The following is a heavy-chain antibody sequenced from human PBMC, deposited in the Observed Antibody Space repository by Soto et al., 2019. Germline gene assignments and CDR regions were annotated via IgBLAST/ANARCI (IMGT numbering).Heavy chain of an antibody. CDR2: ISDSGST. J-gene: IGHJ6*02. CDR3: ASSNIAAAGFYYYGMDV. V-gene: IGHV4-59*08. Sequence: PSETLSLTCTLSGGSISSYYWSWIRQPPGKGLEWIGYISDSGSTNYNPSLKSRVTISVDMSRNQFSLKLNSLIAADTAVYYCASSNIAAAGFYYYGMDVWGRGTTVTVSS. D-gene: IGHD6-13*01. CDR1: GGSISSYY.